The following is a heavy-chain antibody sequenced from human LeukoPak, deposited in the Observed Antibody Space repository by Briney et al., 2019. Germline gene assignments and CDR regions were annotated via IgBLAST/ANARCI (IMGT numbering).Heavy chain of an antibody. V-gene: IGHV3-23*01. CDR3: AKEMGVVLMVYALDY. CDR1: GFIFSSYA. CDR2: ISGSGGNT. D-gene: IGHD2-8*01. J-gene: IGHJ4*02. Sequence: GGPLRLSCAASGFIFSSYAMSWVRQAPGKGLEWVSGISGSGGNTFYADSVKGRFTISRDNSKSTLSLQMNSLRAEDTAVYYCAKEMGVVLMVYALDYWGQGNLVTVSS.